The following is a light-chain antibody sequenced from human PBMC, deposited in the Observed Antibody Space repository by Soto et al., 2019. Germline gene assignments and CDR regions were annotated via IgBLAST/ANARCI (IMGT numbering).Light chain of an antibody. J-gene: IGKJ5*01. CDR3: QHRSIWPVS. Sequence: EIVLTQSPVTLSLSPGERATLSCRASQSVGSYLAWYQQKPVLAPRLLIYDASTRATGIPARFSGSGSGTDFTLTISSLEPEDFAVYYCQHRSIWPVSFGQGTRLDIK. CDR1: QSVGSY. CDR2: DAS. V-gene: IGKV3-11*01.